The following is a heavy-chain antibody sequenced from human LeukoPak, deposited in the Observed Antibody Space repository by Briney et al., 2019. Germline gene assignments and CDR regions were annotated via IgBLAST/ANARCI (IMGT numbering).Heavy chain of an antibody. CDR2: INHSGST. Sequence: SETLSLTCAVYGGSFSGYYWSWIRQPPGKGLEWIGEINHSGSTNYNPSLKGRVTISVDTSKNQFSLKLSSVTAADTAVYYCAREGPRRIVGATVVWFDPWGQGTLVTVSS. V-gene: IGHV4-34*01. CDR3: AREGPRRIVGATVVWFDP. CDR1: GGSFSGYY. J-gene: IGHJ5*02. D-gene: IGHD1-26*01.